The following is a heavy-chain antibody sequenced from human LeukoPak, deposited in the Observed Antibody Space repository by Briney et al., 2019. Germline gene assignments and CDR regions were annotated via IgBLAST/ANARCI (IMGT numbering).Heavy chain of an antibody. J-gene: IGHJ4*02. CDR1: GYRFTDYW. Sequence: GESLKVSCKGSGYRFTDYWIGWVRQVPGKGLEWMGIIYPGDSDSRFSPSFQGQVTISADKSINTAYLQWSRLEASDTAMYYCARHRGFGGNYDYWGQGTLVTVSS. D-gene: IGHD2-15*01. V-gene: IGHV5-51*01. CDR3: ARHRGFGGNYDY. CDR2: IYPGDSDS.